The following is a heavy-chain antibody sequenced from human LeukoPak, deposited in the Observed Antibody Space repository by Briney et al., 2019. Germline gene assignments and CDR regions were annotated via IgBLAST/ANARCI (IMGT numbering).Heavy chain of an antibody. CDR3: ARGAVTMIVVARGVSAFDI. CDR1: GYTFTSYG. D-gene: IGHD3-22*01. V-gene: IGHV1-18*01. Sequence: ASVKVSCKASGYTFTSYGISWVRQAPGQGLEWMGWISAYNGNTNYAQKLQGRVTMTTDTSTSTAYMELRSPRSDDTAVYYCARGAVTMIVVARGVSAFDIWGQGTMVTVSS. J-gene: IGHJ3*02. CDR2: ISAYNGNT.